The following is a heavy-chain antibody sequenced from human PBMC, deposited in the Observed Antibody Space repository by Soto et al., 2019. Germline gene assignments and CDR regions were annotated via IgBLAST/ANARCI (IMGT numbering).Heavy chain of an antibody. CDR3: ARGGGSGSYLVEY. D-gene: IGHD1-26*01. J-gene: IGHJ4*02. V-gene: IGHV1-69*12. Sequence: QVQLVQSGAEVKKPGSSVKVSCKASGGTFSSYAISWVRQAPGQGLEWMGGIIPTFGTANYAQKFQGRVTITADESTSAAYMELSSLSSEHTAVYYCARGGGSGSYLVEYWGQGTLVTVSS. CDR2: IIPTFGTA. CDR1: GGTFSSYA.